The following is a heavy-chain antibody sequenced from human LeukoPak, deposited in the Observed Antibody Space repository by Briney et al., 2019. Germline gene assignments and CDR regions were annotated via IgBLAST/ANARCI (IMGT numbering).Heavy chain of an antibody. J-gene: IGHJ4*01. CDR1: GYSFISYW. V-gene: IGHV5-51*01. Sequence: RGESLKISCKASGYSFISYWIAWVRQMPGKGLEWMGTIYPGDSDTRYSPSFQGQVTISADKSISTAYLQWSSLTASDTAMYYCARPLVGTGYSSSWYFNYWGQEPWSPSPQ. CDR2: IYPGDSDT. D-gene: IGHD6-13*01. CDR3: ARPLVGTGYSSSWYFNY.